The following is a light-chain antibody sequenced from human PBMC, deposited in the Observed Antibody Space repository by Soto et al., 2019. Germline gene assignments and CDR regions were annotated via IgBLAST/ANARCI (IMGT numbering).Light chain of an antibody. V-gene: IGKV4-1*01. CDR2: WAS. CDR3: LHHYSFPRT. J-gene: IGKJ4*02. Sequence: DIVMTQSPESLTVSLGERATINCKSSQSVLFSAKNKNYLSWYQQKPGQPPKLLVYWASTRESGVPDRFSGSGSGANFTLTISGLQAEDVAVYYCLHHYSFPRTFGRGTKVEI. CDR1: QSVLFSAKNKNY.